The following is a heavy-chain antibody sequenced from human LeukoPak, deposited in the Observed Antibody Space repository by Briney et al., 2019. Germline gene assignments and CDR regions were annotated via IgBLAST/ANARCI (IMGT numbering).Heavy chain of an antibody. CDR2: IFYNGGP. CDR3: ARVTGYIVEDYFDY. D-gene: IGHD3-22*01. Sequence: SETLSLTCTASGDSITNSNYYWGWVRQSPGRGLEWLGNIFYNGGPYYNPSFKSRVTISVDTSKNQFSLRLSSVTAADTAVYYCARVTGYIVEDYFDYWGQGTLVTVSS. CDR1: GDSITNSNYY. V-gene: IGHV4-39*07. J-gene: IGHJ4*02.